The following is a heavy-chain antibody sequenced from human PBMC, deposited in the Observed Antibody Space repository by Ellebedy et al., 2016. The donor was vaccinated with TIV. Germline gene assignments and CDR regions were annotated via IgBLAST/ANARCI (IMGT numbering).Heavy chain of an antibody. J-gene: IGHJ2*01. Sequence: GGSLRLSCAASGFTFDDYAMHWVRQAPGKGLEWVSGISWNSGSIGYADSVKGRFTISRDNAKNSLYLQMNSLRAEDTAVYYCARGAYLGYWYFDLWGRGTLVTVSS. CDR3: ARGAYLGYWYFDL. V-gene: IGHV3-9*01. CDR1: GFTFDDYA. CDR2: ISWNSGSI.